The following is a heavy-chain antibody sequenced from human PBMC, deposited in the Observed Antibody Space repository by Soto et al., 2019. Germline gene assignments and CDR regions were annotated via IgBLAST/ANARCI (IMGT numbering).Heavy chain of an antibody. V-gene: IGHV3-53*01. CDR1: GFTVSSNY. J-gene: IGHJ2*01. D-gene: IGHD2-21*02. CDR3: ARMVVTAIHRYWYFDL. Sequence: EVQLVESGGGLIQPGGSLRLSCAASGFTVSSNYMSWVRQAPGKGLEWVSVIYSGGNRYYADSVKGRFTISRDNSKNTRDLQRNSLRDEDTAVYYCARMVVTAIHRYWYFDLWGRGTLVTVSS. CDR2: IYSGGNR.